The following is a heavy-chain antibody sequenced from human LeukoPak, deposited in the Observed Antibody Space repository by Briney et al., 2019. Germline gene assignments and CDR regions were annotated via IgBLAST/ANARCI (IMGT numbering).Heavy chain of an antibody. V-gene: IGHV3-11*01. CDR2: ISRGGNSK. CDR1: GFRFSDYY. J-gene: IGHJ4*02. CDR3: ARDQFLDS. Sequence: PGGSLRLSCAASGFRFSDYYMSWIRQAPGKGLEWVSSISRGGNSKYSAESVKGRFTLSRDNAKNSVDLQMDSLRPEDTAVYYCARDQFLDSWGQGTLVTVSS.